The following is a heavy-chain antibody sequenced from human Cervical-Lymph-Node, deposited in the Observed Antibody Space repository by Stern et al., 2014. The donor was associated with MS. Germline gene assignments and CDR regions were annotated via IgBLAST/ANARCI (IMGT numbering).Heavy chain of an antibody. CDR1: GITFSHAW. CDR2: IKSKTDDGTT. CDR3: TTVYYYDSSGYLG. V-gene: IGHV3-15*01. J-gene: IGHJ4*02. D-gene: IGHD3-22*01. Sequence: EVQLVESGGGLVKPGGSLRLSCAASGITFSHAWMSWVRQAPGKGLEWVGRIKSKTDDGTTDYAAPVKGRFTISRDDSKNMLYLQMNGLKTEDTAVYYCTTVYYYDSSGYLGWGQGTLVTVSS.